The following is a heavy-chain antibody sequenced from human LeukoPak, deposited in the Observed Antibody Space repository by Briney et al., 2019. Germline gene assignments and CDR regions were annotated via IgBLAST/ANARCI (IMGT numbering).Heavy chain of an antibody. D-gene: IGHD6-13*01. CDR1: GFTVSSNY. V-gene: IGHV3-7*01. CDR3: TRNTVAAAGDD. Sequence: GGSLRLSCAASGFTVSSNYMNWVRQAPGKGLEWVANIKPDGSEKSYEDSVKGRFTVSRDNAKNSLYLHMNSLRDEDTALYYCTRNTVAAAGDDWGQGTLVTVSS. CDR2: IKPDGSEK. J-gene: IGHJ4*02.